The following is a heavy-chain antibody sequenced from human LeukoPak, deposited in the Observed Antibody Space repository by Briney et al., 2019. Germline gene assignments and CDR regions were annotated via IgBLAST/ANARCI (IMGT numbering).Heavy chain of an antibody. D-gene: IGHD3-10*01. V-gene: IGHV7-4-1*02. CDR2: INTNTGDP. Sequence: ASVKVSCKASGYTFTSYAMNWVRQAPGQGLEWMGWINTNTGDPTYAQGFTGRFVFSLDTSVSTAYLQISSLKAEDTAVYYCARGWDPRIWFGELLYEGDYWGQGTLVTVSS. CDR1: GYTFTSYA. CDR3: ARGWDPRIWFGELLYEGDY. J-gene: IGHJ4*02.